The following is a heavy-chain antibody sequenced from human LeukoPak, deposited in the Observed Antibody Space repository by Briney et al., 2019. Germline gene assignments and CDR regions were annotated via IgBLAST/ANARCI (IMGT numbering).Heavy chain of an antibody. CDR2: INHSGST. CDR1: GGSFSGYY. J-gene: IGHJ6*03. CDR3: ARVVTRPHYCYYYYYMDV. D-gene: IGHD4-23*01. V-gene: IGHV4-34*01. Sequence: PSETLSLTCAVYGGSFSGYYWSWIRQPPGKGLEWIGEINHSGSTNYNPSLKSRVTISVDTSKNQFSLKLSSVTAADTAVYYCARVVTRPHYCYYYYYMDVWGQGTLVTVSS.